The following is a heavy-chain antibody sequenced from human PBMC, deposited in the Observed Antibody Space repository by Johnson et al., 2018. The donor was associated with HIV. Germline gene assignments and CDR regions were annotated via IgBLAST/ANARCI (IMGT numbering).Heavy chain of an antibody. V-gene: IGHV3-30-3*02. D-gene: IGHD2-15*01. CDR2: ISYDGSNK. Sequence: QVQLVESGGGVVQPGRSLRLSCAASGFTFSSYAMHWVRQAPVKGLEWVTLISYDGSNKYYADSVKGRFTIFRDNAENSLFLQMDSLRAEDTAVYYCASGRVGGNDAFDIWGQGTMVTVSS. J-gene: IGHJ3*02. CDR1: GFTFSSYA. CDR3: ASGRVGGNDAFDI.